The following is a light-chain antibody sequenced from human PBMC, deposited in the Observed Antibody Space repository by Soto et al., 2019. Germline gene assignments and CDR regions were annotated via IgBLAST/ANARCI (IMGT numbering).Light chain of an antibody. Sequence: EIVMTQSPATLSVSPGQRATLSCRASQSIGSNLAWYQQKPGQAPRLLIYGASTRATGIPARFSGSGSGTEFTLTISRLQSEDYAVYYCQHYNNWPPWTFGQGTKVDIK. CDR3: QHYNNWPPWT. V-gene: IGKV3-15*01. CDR2: GAS. J-gene: IGKJ1*01. CDR1: QSIGSN.